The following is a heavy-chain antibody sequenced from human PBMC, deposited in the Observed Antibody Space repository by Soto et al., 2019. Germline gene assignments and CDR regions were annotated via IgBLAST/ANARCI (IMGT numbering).Heavy chain of an antibody. D-gene: IGHD3-10*01. Sequence: EVLLLDSGGGLVQPGGSLRLSCAASGFTFSNYAMTWVRQAPGKGPEWISTVNNGGGGTYYADSVKGRSTISRDNSKNTLYLQVSSLRAEDTAVYYCAKERLGRGIDYWGQGILVTVSS. J-gene: IGHJ4*02. CDR1: GFTFSNYA. CDR3: AKERLGRGIDY. CDR2: VNNGGGGT. V-gene: IGHV3-23*01.